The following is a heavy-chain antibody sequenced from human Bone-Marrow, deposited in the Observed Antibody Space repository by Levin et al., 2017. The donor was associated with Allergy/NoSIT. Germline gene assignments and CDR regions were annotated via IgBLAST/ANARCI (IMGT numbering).Heavy chain of an antibody. CDR2: INPNSGGT. V-gene: IGHV1-2*02. D-gene: IGHD3-16*01. J-gene: IGHJ6*03. CDR1: GYIFTDYY. CDR3: ARAIASGGNTYYYYYMDV. Sequence: ASVKVSCKASGYIFTDYYIHWVRQAPGQGLEWMGWINPNSGGTKYAQKFQGRVTMTRDTSISTASVDLSRLRFDDTAVYYCARAIASGGNTYYYYYMDVWGKGTTVTVSS.